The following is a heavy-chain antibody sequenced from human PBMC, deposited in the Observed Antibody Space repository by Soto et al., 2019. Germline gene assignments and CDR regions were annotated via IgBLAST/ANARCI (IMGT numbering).Heavy chain of an antibody. Sequence: QVQLQESGPGLVKPSETLSLTCTVSGGSISSYYWSWIRQPPGKGLEWIGYIYNSGSTNYNPSLKSRVTISVDTSKNQFSLKLSSVTAADTAVYYCARDFVGSGYDYWGQGTLVTVSS. CDR1: GGSISSYY. J-gene: IGHJ4*02. CDR3: ARDFVGSGYDY. D-gene: IGHD6-19*01. CDR2: IYNSGST. V-gene: IGHV4-59*01.